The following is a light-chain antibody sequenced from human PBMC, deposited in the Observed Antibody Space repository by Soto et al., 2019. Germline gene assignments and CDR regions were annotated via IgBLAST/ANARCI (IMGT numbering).Light chain of an antibody. CDR1: QDITNF. J-gene: IGKJ4*01. CDR3: QQYDDLPLT. V-gene: IGKV1-33*01. CDR2: DAT. Sequence: DIQMTQSPSSLSASVGDRVTITCQASQDITNFLNWYQQKPGKAPKLLIYDATYLEKGAPSRFSGSVSGTDFTFTISSLQPEDFATYFCQQYDDLPLTFGGGTKVEIK.